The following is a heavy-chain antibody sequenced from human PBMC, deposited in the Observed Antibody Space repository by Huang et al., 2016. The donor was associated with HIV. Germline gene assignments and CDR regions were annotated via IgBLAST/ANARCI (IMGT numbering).Heavy chain of an antibody. D-gene: IGHD3-22*01. V-gene: IGHV1-18*04. J-gene: IGHJ4*02. CDR3: GGSSGYWSFDY. CDR1: DYTFTSYG. CDR2: SSTNKGDT. Sequence: QVQLVQSGGEVKKPGASVKVPCKASDYTFTSYGISWVRQAPGQGLEGMGRSSTNKGDTNYAQKFQGRVTMTTDTSTSTAYMELRSLRSDDTAVYYCGGSSGYWSFDYWGQGTLVTVSS.